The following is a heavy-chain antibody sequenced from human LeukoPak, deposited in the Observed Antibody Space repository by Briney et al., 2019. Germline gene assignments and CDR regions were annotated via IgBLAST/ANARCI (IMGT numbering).Heavy chain of an antibody. V-gene: IGHV3-30*04. CDR1: GFTFSSYA. Sequence: GGSLRLSCAASGFTFSSYAMHWVRQAPGKGLEWVAVISYDGSNKYYADSVKGRFTISRDNSKNTLYLQMNSLRAEDTAVYYCAKDLRDVPYYDILTGPWGQGTLVTVSS. D-gene: IGHD3-9*01. CDR3: AKDLRDVPYYDILTGP. J-gene: IGHJ5*02. CDR2: ISYDGSNK.